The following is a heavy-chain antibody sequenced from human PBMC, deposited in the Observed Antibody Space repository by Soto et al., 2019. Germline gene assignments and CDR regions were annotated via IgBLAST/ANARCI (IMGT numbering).Heavy chain of an antibody. J-gene: IGHJ6*02. D-gene: IGHD3-9*01. V-gene: IGHV4-39*01. CDR3: AGKTGLYYYYGMDV. CDR1: GGSISSSSYY. CDR2: IYYSGST. Sequence: SETLSLTCTVSGGSISSSSYYWGWLRQPPGKGLEWIGSIYYSGSTYYNPSLKSRVTISVDTSKNQFSLKLSSVTAADTAVYYCAGKTGLYYYYGMDVWGQGTTVT.